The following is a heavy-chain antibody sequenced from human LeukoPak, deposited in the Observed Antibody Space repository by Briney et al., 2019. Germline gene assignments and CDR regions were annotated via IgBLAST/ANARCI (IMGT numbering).Heavy chain of an antibody. CDR2: INHSGST. V-gene: IGHV4-34*01. CDR1: GGSFSGYY. CDR3: ARHPKQTTYYDFWSGYYIAAFDI. D-gene: IGHD3-3*01. Sequence: PSETLSLTCAVYGGSFSGYYWSWIRQPPGKGLEWIGEINHSGSTYYNPSLKSRVTISVDTSKNQFSLKLSSVTAADTAVYCCARHPKQTTYYDFWSGYYIAAFDIWGQGTMVTVSS. J-gene: IGHJ3*02.